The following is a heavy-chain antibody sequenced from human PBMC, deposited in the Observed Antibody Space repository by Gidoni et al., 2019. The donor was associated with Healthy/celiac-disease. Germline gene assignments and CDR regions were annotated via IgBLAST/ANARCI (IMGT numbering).Heavy chain of an antibody. CDR3: TTDISSPIAVAEYNWFDP. D-gene: IGHD6-19*01. CDR1: GFTLSNAW. Sequence: EVQLVESGGGLVKPGGSLRLPRAASGFTLSNAWRSWVRQAPGKGLEWVGRIKSKTDGGTTDYAAPVKGRFTISRDDSKNTLYLQMNSLKTEDTAVYYCTTDISSPIAVAEYNWFDPWGQGTLVTVSS. CDR2: IKSKTDGGTT. V-gene: IGHV3-15*01. J-gene: IGHJ5*02.